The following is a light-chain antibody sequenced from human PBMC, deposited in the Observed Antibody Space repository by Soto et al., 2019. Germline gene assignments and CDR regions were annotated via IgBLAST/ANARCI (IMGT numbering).Light chain of an antibody. Sequence: EIVLTQSPGTLPLSPGERVTLSCRASQSVSNSYFAWYQQKPGQAPRLLIYRSSIRATGIPDRFSGSGSETDFTLTISGLEPEDFAVYYCQQYDNSRGLTFGGGTKVEIK. J-gene: IGKJ4*01. V-gene: IGKV3-20*01. CDR3: QQYDNSRGLT. CDR2: RSS. CDR1: QSVSNSY.